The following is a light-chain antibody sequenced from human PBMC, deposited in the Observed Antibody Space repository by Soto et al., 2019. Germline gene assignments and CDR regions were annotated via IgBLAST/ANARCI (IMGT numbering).Light chain of an antibody. CDR1: QDINDY. CDR3: QQYDSLPYT. J-gene: IGKJ2*01. CDR2: GAS. V-gene: IGKV1-33*01. Sequence: EIQMTQSPSSLSASLGDRVTITCQASQDINDYSNWYQQKPGKAPRLLIYGASFLEVGVPSRFSGSGSGTHFTLAISSLQPDDVETYYCQQYDSLPYTFGQGTRLEIK.